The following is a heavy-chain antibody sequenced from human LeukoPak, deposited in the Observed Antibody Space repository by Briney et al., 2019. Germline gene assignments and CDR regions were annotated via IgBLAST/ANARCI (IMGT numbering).Heavy chain of an antibody. V-gene: IGHV1-2*02. J-gene: IGHJ4*02. CDR3: ARDPGYSYGYPVDY. CDR1: GYTFTGYY. D-gene: IGHD5-18*01. Sequence: GASVKVSCKASGYTFTGYYMHWVRQAPGHGLEWMGWINPNSGGTNYAQKFQGRVTMTRDTSISTAYMELSRLRSDDTAVYYCARDPGYSYGYPVDYWGQGTLVTVSS. CDR2: INPNSGGT.